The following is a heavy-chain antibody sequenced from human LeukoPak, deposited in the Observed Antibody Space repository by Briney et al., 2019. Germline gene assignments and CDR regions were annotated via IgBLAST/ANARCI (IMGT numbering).Heavy chain of an antibody. J-gene: IGHJ4*02. Sequence: KPGESLKISCTGSGYIFTSYWIGWVRQMPGKGLEWMGIIYPGDSDTRYSPSFQGQVTISADKSISTAYLQWSSLKASDTAMYHSARSYCGGHCYLPYHFAYWGEGTLATVSS. CDR2: IYPGDSDT. V-gene: IGHV5-51*01. D-gene: IGHD2-21*01. CDR1: GYIFTSYW. CDR3: ARSYCGGHCYLPYHFAY.